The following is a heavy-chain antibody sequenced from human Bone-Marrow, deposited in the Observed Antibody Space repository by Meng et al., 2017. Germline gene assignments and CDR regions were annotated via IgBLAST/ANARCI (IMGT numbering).Heavy chain of an antibody. D-gene: IGHD4-17*01. CDR1: GFTFSSYD. J-gene: IGHJ6*02. V-gene: IGHV3-13*01. CDR2: IGTVGDT. Sequence: GGSLRLSCAASGFTFSSYDMHWVRQATGKGLEWVSAIGTVGDTYYPGSVKGRFTISRENAKNSLYLQMNSLRAGDTAVYYCARDAGRFYGMDVWGQGTTGTVSS. CDR3: ARDAGRFYGMDV.